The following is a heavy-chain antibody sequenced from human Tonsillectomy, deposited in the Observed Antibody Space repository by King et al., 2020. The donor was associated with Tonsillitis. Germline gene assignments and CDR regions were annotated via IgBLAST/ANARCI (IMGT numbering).Heavy chain of an antibody. CDR3: ARAGLVIYVSSGYPVDAFDI. Sequence: VQLVESGGGLVKPGGSLRLSCAASGFTFSDYYMSWIRQAPGKGLEWVSYISSSSSYTNYADPVKGRVTISRDNAKNSLYLQMNSLRAEDTAVYYCARAGLVIYVSSGYPVDAFDIWGQGTMVTVSS. D-gene: IGHD3-22*01. CDR1: GFTFSDYY. CDR2: ISSSSSYT. V-gene: IGHV3-11*06. J-gene: IGHJ3*02.